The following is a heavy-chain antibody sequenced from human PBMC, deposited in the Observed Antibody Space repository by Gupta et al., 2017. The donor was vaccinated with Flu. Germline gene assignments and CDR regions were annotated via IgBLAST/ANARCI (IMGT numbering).Heavy chain of an antibody. J-gene: IGHJ5*02. Sequence: QVQLVQSGAEVKKPGSSVKVSCKDSGGTVSSYTTSWVRQAPGKGREWMGRIIPILGIANYAQKFQGRVTITADKSTSTAYMELSSLRSEDTAVYYCARDIVVVVAATPQGTVTYKHNWFDPWGQGTLVTVSS. D-gene: IGHD2-15*01. CDR1: GGTVSSYT. V-gene: IGHV1-69*08. CDR2: IIPILGIA. CDR3: ARDIVVVVAATPQGTVTYKHNWFDP.